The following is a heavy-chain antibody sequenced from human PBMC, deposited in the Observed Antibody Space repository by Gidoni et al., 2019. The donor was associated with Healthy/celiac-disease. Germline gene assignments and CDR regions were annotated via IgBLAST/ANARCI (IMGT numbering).Heavy chain of an antibody. CDR1: GGSISSYY. V-gene: IGHV4-4*07. CDR3: AREIAVADYYGMDV. D-gene: IGHD6-19*01. J-gene: IGHJ6*02. CDR2: IYTSGST. Sequence: QVQLQESGPGLVTPSETLSLTCTVSGGSISSYYWSWIRQPAGKGLEWIGRIYTSGSTNYNPSLKSRVTMSVDTSKNQFSLKLSSVTAADTAVYYCAREIAVADYYGMDVWGQGTTVTVSS.